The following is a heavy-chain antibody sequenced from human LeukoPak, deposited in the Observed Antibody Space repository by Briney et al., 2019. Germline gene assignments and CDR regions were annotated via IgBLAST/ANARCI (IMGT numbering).Heavy chain of an antibody. CDR1: GGSISSYY. CDR2: IYTSGST. D-gene: IGHD6-13*01. V-gene: IGHV4-4*07. J-gene: IGHJ6*02. CDR3: ARDLAAADTYYYYHGMDV. Sequence: SETLSLTCTVSGGSISSYYWSWIRQPAGKGLEWIGRIYTSGSTNYNPSLKSRVTMSVDTSKNQFSLKLSSVTAADTAVYYCARDLAAADTYYYYHGMDVWGQGTTVTVSS.